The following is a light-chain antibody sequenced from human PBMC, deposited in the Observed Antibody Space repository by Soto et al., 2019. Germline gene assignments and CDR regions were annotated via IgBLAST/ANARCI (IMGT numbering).Light chain of an antibody. Sequence: DIQMTQSPSSLSASVGDRVTITCRASRSINTYVNWYQQRPGKAPELLIYSASNLHTGVPSRFSGSGSGTDFTFTINNLLPEDFAIYYCQQTYSTPRTFXQGTKADIK. CDR2: SAS. V-gene: IGKV1-39*01. J-gene: IGKJ1*01. CDR1: RSINTY. CDR3: QQTYSTPRT.